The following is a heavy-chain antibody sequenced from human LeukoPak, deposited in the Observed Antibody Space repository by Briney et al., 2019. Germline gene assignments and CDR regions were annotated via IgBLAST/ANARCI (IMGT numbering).Heavy chain of an antibody. J-gene: IGHJ2*01. CDR3: ARGPRWYFDL. V-gene: IGHV5-51*01. CDR1: GYSVTSSW. Sequence: GESLKISCRASGYSVTSSWIAWVRQMPGKGLEWMGIIHPGDSDTRYSPSFQGQVTISADKSISTAFLQWSSLKASDTAMYYCARGPRWYFDLWGRGTLVTVSS. CDR2: IHPGDSDT.